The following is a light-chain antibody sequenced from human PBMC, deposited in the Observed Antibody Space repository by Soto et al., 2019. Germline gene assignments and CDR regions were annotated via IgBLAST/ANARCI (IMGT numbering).Light chain of an antibody. Sequence: DIQMTQSPSSLSASVGDRVTITCRASQDIRNDLVWYQQKPGKAPKRLIYDASNLEIGAPSRFSGSGSGTEFTLTISSLQPDDFATYYCQKYNSYLWTFGQGTKVDIK. J-gene: IGKJ1*01. CDR2: DAS. CDR1: QDIRND. CDR3: QKYNSYLWT. V-gene: IGKV1-17*01.